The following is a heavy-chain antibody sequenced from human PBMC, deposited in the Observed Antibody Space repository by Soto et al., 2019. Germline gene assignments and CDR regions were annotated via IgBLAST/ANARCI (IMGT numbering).Heavy chain of an antibody. V-gene: IGHV1-46*01. D-gene: IGHD5-18*01. CDR3: ARARGISFGYNYFDH. CDR2: INPFYGET. J-gene: IGHJ5*02. CDR1: GYTFSSYH. Sequence: ASVKVSCKASGYTFSSYHMHWVRQAPGQGLEWMGVINPFYGETRYAQKFQGRVTMTRDTSTSTVYLELISLRSEDTAVYYCARARGISFGYNYFDHWRQVPPVTVPS.